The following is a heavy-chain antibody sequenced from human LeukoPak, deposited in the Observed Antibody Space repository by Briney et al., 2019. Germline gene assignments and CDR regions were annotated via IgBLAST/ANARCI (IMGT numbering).Heavy chain of an antibody. CDR3: ARGLQQYGDPPKYYFDY. V-gene: IGHV4-59*01. Sequence: SETLSLTCTVSGGSISTFYWSWIRQPPGKGLEWIGYIYYSGSTNYNPSLESRVTISVDTSKNQFSLKLSSVTAADTAVYYCARGLQQYGDPPKYYFDYWGQGTLVTVSS. D-gene: IGHD4-17*01. J-gene: IGHJ4*02. CDR1: GGSISTFY. CDR2: IYYSGST.